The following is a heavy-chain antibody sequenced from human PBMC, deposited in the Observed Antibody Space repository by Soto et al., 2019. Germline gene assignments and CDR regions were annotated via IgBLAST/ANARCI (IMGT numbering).Heavy chain of an antibody. V-gene: IGHV4-39*01. CDR3: ARHRNYYDSSGYYAFDY. CDR2: IYYSGST. Sequence: PSETLSLTCTVSGGSISSSSYYWGWIRQPPGKGLEWIGSIYYSGSTYYNPSLKSRVTISVDTSKNQFSLKLSSVTAADTAVYYCARHRNYYDSSGYYAFDYWGQGTLVTVSS. D-gene: IGHD3-22*01. CDR1: GGSISSSSYY. J-gene: IGHJ4*02.